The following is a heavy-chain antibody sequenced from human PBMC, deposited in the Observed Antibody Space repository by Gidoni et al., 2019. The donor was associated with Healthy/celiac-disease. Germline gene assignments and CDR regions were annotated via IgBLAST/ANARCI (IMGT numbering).Heavy chain of an antibody. Sequence: QVQLVQSGAEVKKPGASVKVPCKASGYTFTGSYMHWVRQAPGQGLEWMGWINPNSGGTNYAQKFQGRVTMTRDTSISTAYMELSRLRSDDTAVYYCARESYGYLYYYYYYMDVWGKGTTVTVSS. CDR3: ARESYGYLYYYYYYMDV. CDR1: GYTFTGSY. D-gene: IGHD5-18*01. CDR2: INPNSGGT. V-gene: IGHV1-2*02. J-gene: IGHJ6*03.